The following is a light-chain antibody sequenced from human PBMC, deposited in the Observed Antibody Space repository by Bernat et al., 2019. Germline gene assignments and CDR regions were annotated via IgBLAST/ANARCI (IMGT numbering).Light chain of an antibody. CDR1: SLRSYY. J-gene: IGLJ1*01. Sequence: SSELTQDPAVSVALGQTVRITCQGDSLRSYYASWYQQKPGQAPVLVIYGKNNRPSGIPDRFSGSSPGNTASLTIAGTKAEDEADYYCNSRDSSGNHLGVFGTGTKVTVL. V-gene: IGLV3-19*01. CDR3: NSRDSSGNHLGV. CDR2: GKN.